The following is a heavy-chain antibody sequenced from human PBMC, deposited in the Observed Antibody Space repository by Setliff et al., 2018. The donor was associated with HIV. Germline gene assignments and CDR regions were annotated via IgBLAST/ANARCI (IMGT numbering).Heavy chain of an antibody. Sequence: PGESLKISCKGSAYSFTTFWIAWVRQMPGKGLEWMGIIYPGDSDTTYSPSFQGQVTISVDKSISTAYLQWSSLKASDSAMYYCARQTVHTTHSLDFGSPNRDYYYGMDVWVQGTTVTVSS. V-gene: IGHV5-51*01. D-gene: IGHD1-1*01. J-gene: IGHJ6*02. CDR2: IYPGDSDT. CDR1: AYSFTTFW. CDR3: ARQTVHTTHSLDFGSPNRDYYYGMDV.